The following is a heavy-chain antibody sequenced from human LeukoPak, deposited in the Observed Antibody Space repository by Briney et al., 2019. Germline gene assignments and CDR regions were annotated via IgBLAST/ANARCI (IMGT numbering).Heavy chain of an antibody. D-gene: IGHD2-2*01. J-gene: IGHJ6*02. CDR2: IYYSGRT. Sequence: TSQTLSLTCTVSGGSISSAAYYWTWIRQHPGKGLEWIGHIYYSGRTDYNPTLKSRVNISIDTSKNQFSLRVNSVTAADTAVYYCGRSGGRSSTGVDVWGQGTTVTVSS. V-gene: IGHV4-31*03. CDR1: GGSISSAAYY. CDR3: GRSGGRSSTGVDV.